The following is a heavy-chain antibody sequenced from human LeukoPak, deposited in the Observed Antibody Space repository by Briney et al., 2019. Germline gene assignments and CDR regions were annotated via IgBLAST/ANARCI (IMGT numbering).Heavy chain of an antibody. CDR1: GGSISSYY. Sequence: SETLSLTCTVSGGSISSYYWSWIRQPPGKGLEWIGYIYYSGSTNYNPSLKSRVTISVDTSKNQFSLKLSSVTAADTAVYYCARDDHPGLRFWRYGMDVWGQGTTVTVSS. CDR2: IYYSGST. V-gene: IGHV4-59*12. D-gene: IGHD3-3*01. J-gene: IGHJ6*02. CDR3: ARDDHPGLRFWRYGMDV.